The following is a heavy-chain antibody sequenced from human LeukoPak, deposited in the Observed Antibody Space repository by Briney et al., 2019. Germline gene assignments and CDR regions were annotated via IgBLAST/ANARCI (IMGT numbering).Heavy chain of an antibody. CDR2: ISYDGSNK. V-gene: IGHV3-30*03. CDR3: ARDRHSNYPWQVPVGSLSDY. CDR1: GFTFSSYG. J-gene: IGHJ4*02. D-gene: IGHD4-11*01. Sequence: GGSLRLSCLASGFTFSSYGMHWVRQAPGKGLEWVAVISYDGSNKYYADSVKGRFTISRDNSKNTLYLQMNSLRAEDTAVYYCARDRHSNYPWQVPVGSLSDYWGQGTLVTVSS.